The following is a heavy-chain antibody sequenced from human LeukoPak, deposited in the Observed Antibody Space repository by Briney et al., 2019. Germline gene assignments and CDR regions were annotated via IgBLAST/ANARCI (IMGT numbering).Heavy chain of an antibody. Sequence: ASVKVSCKASGYTFTSYDINWVRQATGQGLEWMGWMNPNSGNTGYAQKFQGRVTMTRNTSISTAYMELSSLRSEDTAVYYCARGFLGVYRSGWFDAFDIWGQGTMVSVSS. V-gene: IGHV1-8*01. CDR2: MNPNSGNT. CDR1: GYTFTSYD. J-gene: IGHJ3*02. D-gene: IGHD6-19*01. CDR3: ARGFLGVYRSGWFDAFDI.